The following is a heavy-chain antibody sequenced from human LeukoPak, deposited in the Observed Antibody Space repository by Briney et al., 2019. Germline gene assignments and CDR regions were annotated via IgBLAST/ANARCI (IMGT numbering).Heavy chain of an antibody. CDR2: IYYSGST. CDR1: GGSISSYY. V-gene: IGHV4-59*01. J-gene: IGHJ4*02. D-gene: IGHD7-27*01. CDR3: ARDQLGWADY. Sequence: SETLSLTCTVSGGSISSYYWSWIRQPPGKGLEWIGYIYYSGSTNYNPSLKSRVTISVDTSKNHFSLKLSSVTAADTAVYYCARDQLGWADYWGQGTLVTVSS.